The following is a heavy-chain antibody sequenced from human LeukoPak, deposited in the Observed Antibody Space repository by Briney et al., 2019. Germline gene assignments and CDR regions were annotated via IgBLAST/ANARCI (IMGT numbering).Heavy chain of an antibody. CDR2: IIPIFGTA. CDR3: ARAPYDFWSGYYILSMDY. V-gene: IGHV1-69*05. J-gene: IGHJ4*02. D-gene: IGHD3-3*01. CDR1: GGTFSSYA. Sequence: GSSVKVSCKASGGTFSSYAISWVRQAPGQGLEWMGGIIPIFGTANYAQKFQGRVTITTDESTSTAYMELSSLRSDDTAVYYCARAPYDFWSGYYILSMDYWGQGTLVTVSS.